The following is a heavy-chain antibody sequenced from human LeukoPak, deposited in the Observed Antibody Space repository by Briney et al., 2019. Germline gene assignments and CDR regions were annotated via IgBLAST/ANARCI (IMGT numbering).Heavy chain of an antibody. CDR2: INTDGTDT. CDR3: ARGYCTTGVCFYLDY. D-gene: IGHD2-8*01. V-gene: IGHV3-74*01. J-gene: IGHJ4*02. CDR1: GFTFRNFW. Sequence: GGSLRLSCAASGFTFRNFWMHWVRQVPGKGLVWVSRINTDGTDTDYADSVNGRFTISSDNASNTLYLQMNSLRDEDAAVYYCARGYCTTGVCFYLDYWGQGTLVTVSS.